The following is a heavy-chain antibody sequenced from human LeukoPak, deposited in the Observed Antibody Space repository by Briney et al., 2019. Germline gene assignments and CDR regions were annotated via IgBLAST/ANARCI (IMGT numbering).Heavy chain of an antibody. CDR2: IIPVLNIT. D-gene: IGHD2-21*01. Sequence: ASVKVSCKASGGTFSSSAITWVRQAPGQGLEWMGRIIPVLNITNYAQKFQGRVTITADESTSTAYMELSSLRSEDTAVYYCATTDDLFPGGGSYYFDYWGQGTLVTVSS. CDR1: GGTFSSSA. J-gene: IGHJ4*02. V-gene: IGHV1-69*04. CDR3: ATTDDLFPGGGSYYFDY.